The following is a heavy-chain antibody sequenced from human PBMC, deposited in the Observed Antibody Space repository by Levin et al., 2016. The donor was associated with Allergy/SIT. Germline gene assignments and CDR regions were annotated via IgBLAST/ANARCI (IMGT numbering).Heavy chain of an antibody. CDR3: STIGYWRA. Sequence: VRQAPGKGLEWVGRIKSRTDGGTADYAAPVKGRFTISRDDSENTLYLQMNSLTTEDTAVYYCSTIGYWRAWGQGTMVTVSS. CDR2: IKSRTDGGTA. V-gene: IGHV3-15*01. J-gene: IGHJ3*01. D-gene: IGHD5-18*01.